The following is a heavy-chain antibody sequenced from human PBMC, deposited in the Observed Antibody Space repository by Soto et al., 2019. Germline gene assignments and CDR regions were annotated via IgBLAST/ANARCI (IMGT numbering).Heavy chain of an antibody. V-gene: IGHV4-34*01. D-gene: IGHD3-16*02. CDR2: INHSGGT. Sequence: SETLYLTCTVSGGSISSYYWSWIRQPPGKGLEWIGEINHSGGTNYNPSLKSRVTISVDTSKNQFSLKLSSVTAADTAVYYCARVMITFGGVIVGRSFDIWGQGTMVTVSS. CDR1: GGSISSYY. CDR3: ARVMITFGGVIVGRSFDI. J-gene: IGHJ3*02.